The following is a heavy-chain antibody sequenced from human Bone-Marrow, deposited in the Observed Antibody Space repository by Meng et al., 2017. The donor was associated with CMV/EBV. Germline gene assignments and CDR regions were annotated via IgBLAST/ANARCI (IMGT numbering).Heavy chain of an antibody. D-gene: IGHD2-2*02. V-gene: IGHV4-31*03. CDR1: GDSFSSGYYY. J-gene: IGHJ5*02. CDR3: ARGGSLGCSSINCYTGNWFDP. Sequence: SETLSLTCTVSGDSFSSGYYYWNWIRQHPGKGLEWIGNIYHSGSTDYHPSLRSRLTISIDTSKNQFSLKLRPVTAADTAVYYCARGGSLGCSSINCYTGNWFDPWGQGTLVTVSS. CDR2: IYHSGST.